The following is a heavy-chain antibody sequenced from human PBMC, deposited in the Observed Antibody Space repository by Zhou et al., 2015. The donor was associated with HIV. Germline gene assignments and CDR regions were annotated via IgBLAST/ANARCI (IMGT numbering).Heavy chain of an antibody. Sequence: QVQLVQSGAEEKKPGASVKVSCKASGYTFNSYAMHWVRQAPGQRLEWMGWINAGNGNTKXSQKFQGRVTITRDTSASTAYMEVRSLRSEDTAVYYCARRGGYSGYVPKYYFDYWGQGTLVTVSS. CDR3: ARRGGYSGYVPKYYFDY. V-gene: IGHV1-3*05. CDR1: GYTFNSYA. D-gene: IGHD5-12*01. J-gene: IGHJ4*02. CDR2: INAGNGNT.